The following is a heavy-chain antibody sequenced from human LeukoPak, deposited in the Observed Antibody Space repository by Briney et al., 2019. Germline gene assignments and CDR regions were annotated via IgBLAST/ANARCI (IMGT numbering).Heavy chain of an antibody. CDR2: ITLDGIST. Sequence: PGGSLRLSCAASGFPFRSYATHWVRQAPGKGLEYVSAITLDGISTYYANSVKGRFTISRDNSKNTLYLQMGSLRAEDMAVYYCARVAVPGTYDYWGQGTLVTVSS. CDR1: GFPFRSYA. V-gene: IGHV3-64*01. CDR3: ARVAVPGTYDY. D-gene: IGHD6-19*01. J-gene: IGHJ4*02.